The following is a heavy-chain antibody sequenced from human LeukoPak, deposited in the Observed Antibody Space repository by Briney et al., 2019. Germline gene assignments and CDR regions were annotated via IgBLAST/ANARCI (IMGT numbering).Heavy chain of an antibody. D-gene: IGHD6-13*01. Sequence: GASVKVSCKASGYTFTGYYMHWVRQAPGQGLEWMGWINPSGGSTSYAQKFQGRVTMTRDTSTSTVYMELSSLRSEDTAVYYCARDNQLRYQLPYYDPSSSWPYYFDYWGQGTLVTVSS. J-gene: IGHJ4*02. V-gene: IGHV1-46*01. CDR1: GYTFTGYY. CDR2: INPSGGST. CDR3: ARDNQLRYQLPYYDPSSSWPYYFDY.